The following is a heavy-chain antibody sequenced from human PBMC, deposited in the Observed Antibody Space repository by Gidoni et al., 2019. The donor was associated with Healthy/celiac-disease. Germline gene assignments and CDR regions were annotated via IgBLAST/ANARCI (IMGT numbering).Heavy chain of an antibody. CDR1: GYTLTELS. Sequence: QVQLVQSGAEVKKPGASVKVSCKVSGYTLTELSMHWVRQAPGKGLEWMGGFDPEDGETIYAQKFQGRVTMTEDTSTDTAYMELSSLRSEDTAVYYCATGVMVYAIRGVSQYYFDYWGQGTLVTVSS. CDR2: FDPEDGET. CDR3: ATGVMVYAIRGVSQYYFDY. D-gene: IGHD2-8*01. V-gene: IGHV1-24*01. J-gene: IGHJ4*02.